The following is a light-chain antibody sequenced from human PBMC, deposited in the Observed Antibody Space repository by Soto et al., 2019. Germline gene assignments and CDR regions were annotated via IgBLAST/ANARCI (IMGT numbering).Light chain of an antibody. CDR3: SSYAGGNNVV. CDR2: EVS. J-gene: IGLJ2*01. V-gene: IGLV2-8*01. CDR1: SSDVGGYNF. Sequence: QSVLTQPTSASGSPGQSVTISCTGTSSDVGGYNFVSWYQQHPGKAPKLMIYEVSKRPSGVPDRFSGSKSGNTASLTVSGLQAEDEADYYCSSYAGGNNVVFGGGTKVTVL.